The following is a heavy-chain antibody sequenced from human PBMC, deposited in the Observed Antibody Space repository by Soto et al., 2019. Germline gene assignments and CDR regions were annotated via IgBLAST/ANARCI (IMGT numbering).Heavy chain of an antibody. CDR2: ISGSGGST. Sequence: GESLKISCAASGFTFSSYAMSWVRQAPGKGLEWVSAISGSGGSTYYADSVKGRFTISRDNSKNTLYLQMNSLRAEDTAVYYCAKDDSSGYYWGQGTLVTVSS. D-gene: IGHD3-22*01. V-gene: IGHV3-23*01. J-gene: IGHJ4*02. CDR3: AKDDSSGYY. CDR1: GFTFSSYA.